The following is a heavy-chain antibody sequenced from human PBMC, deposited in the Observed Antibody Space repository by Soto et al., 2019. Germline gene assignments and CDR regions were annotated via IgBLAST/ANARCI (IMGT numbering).Heavy chain of an antibody. V-gene: IGHV3-33*01. CDR2: IWYDGSNK. Sequence: QVQLVESGGGVVQPGRSLRLSCAASGFTFSSYGMHWVRQAPGKGLEWVAVIWYDGSNKYYADSVKGRFTISRDNSKNTLYLLMNSLRAEDTAVYYCAREVWGYYYGMDVWGQGTTVTVSS. CDR3: AREVWGYYYGMDV. J-gene: IGHJ6*02. D-gene: IGHD3-16*01. CDR1: GFTFSSYG.